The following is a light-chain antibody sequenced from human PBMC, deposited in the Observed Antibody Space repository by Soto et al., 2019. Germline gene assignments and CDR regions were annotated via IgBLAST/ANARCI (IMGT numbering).Light chain of an antibody. Sequence: EIVMTQSPATLSVSPGERATLSCRASQSVSSNLAWYQQKPGQAPRLLIYGASSRATGIPDRFSGSGSGTDFTLTISRLEPEDFAVYYCQQYGSSPNTFGQGTTGDIK. CDR1: QSVSSN. CDR2: GAS. CDR3: QQYGSSPNT. J-gene: IGKJ1*01. V-gene: IGKV3-20*01.